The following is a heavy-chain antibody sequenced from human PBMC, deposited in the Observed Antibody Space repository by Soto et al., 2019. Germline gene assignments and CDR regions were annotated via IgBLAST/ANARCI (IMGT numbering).Heavy chain of an antibody. V-gene: IGHV1-69*13. D-gene: IGHD2-2*01. CDR1: GGTFSSYA. CDR2: IIPIFGTA. Sequence: SVKVSCKASGGTFSSYAISWVRQAPGQGLEWMGGIIPIFGTANYAQKFQGRVTITADESTSTGYMELSSLRSEDTAGYYCARETVPAGSPNWFDPWGQGTLVTVSS. J-gene: IGHJ5*02. CDR3: ARETVPAGSPNWFDP.